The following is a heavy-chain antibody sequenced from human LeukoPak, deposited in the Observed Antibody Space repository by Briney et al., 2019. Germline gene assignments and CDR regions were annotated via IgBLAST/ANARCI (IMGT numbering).Heavy chain of an antibody. CDR2: ISSSSRYI. CDR3: AKHIAVAGTGFFDY. CDR1: GFTFSSYS. D-gene: IGHD6-19*01. J-gene: IGHJ4*02. Sequence: GGSLRLSCAASGFTFSSYSMNWVRQAPGKGLEWVSSISSSSRYIYYADSVKGRFTISRDDAKNSLYLQMNSLRAEDTAVYYCAKHIAVAGTGFFDYWGQGTLVTVSS. V-gene: IGHV3-21*01.